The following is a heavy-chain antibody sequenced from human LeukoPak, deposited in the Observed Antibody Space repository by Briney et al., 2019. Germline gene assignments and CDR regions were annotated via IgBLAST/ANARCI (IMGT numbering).Heavy chain of an antibody. D-gene: IGHD3-22*01. CDR3: ASLDSSGYYTPNDY. V-gene: IGHV1-18*01. CDR1: GYTFNIYG. Sequence: ASVKVSCKASGYTFNIYGISWVRQAPGQGLEYMGWIRPYDGNTNYAQNLQGRFTMTTHTSTTTAYMELRSLRSDDTAVYYCASLDSSGYYTPNDYWGQGTLVTVSS. CDR2: IRPYDGNT. J-gene: IGHJ4*02.